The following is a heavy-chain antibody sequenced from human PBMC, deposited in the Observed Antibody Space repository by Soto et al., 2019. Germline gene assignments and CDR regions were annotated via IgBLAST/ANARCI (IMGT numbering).Heavy chain of an antibody. CDR3: ARDGSPYHSSGLDY. D-gene: IGHD3-22*01. V-gene: IGHV4-31*03. CDR2: IYYSGST. CDR1: GGSISSGGYY. J-gene: IGHJ4*02. Sequence: PSETLSLTCTVSGGSISSGGYYWSWIRQHPGKGLEWIGYIYYSGSTYYNPSLKSRVTISVDTSKNQFSLKLSSVTAADTAVYYCARDGSPYHSSGLDYWGQGTLVTVSS.